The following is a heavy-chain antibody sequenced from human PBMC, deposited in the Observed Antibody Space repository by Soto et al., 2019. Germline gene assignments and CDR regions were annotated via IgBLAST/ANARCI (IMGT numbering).Heavy chain of an antibody. V-gene: IGHV3-7*01. CDR3: ARDMITMVRGLPGY. CDR1: GFTFSSYW. J-gene: IGHJ4*02. D-gene: IGHD3-10*01. Sequence: GGSLRLSCAASGFTFSSYWMSWVRQAPGKGLEWVANIKQDGSEKYYVDSVKGRFTISRDNAKNSLYLQMNSLRAEGTAVYYCARDMITMVRGLPGYWGQGTLVTVSS. CDR2: IKQDGSEK.